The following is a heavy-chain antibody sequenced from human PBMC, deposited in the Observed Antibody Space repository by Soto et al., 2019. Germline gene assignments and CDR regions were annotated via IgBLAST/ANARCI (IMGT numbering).Heavy chain of an antibody. D-gene: IGHD6-13*01. CDR3: ARDGPKGGSWTPYYYYGMDV. J-gene: IGHJ6*02. Sequence: QVQLVQSGAEVKKPGASVKVSCKASGYTFTSYGIIWVRQAPGQGLEWMGWISAYNGNTNYAQKLQGRVTMTTDTSTSTAYLELRSLRSDDTAVYYCARDGPKGGSWTPYYYYGMDVWGQGTTVTVSS. V-gene: IGHV1-18*04. CDR2: ISAYNGNT. CDR1: GYTFTSYG.